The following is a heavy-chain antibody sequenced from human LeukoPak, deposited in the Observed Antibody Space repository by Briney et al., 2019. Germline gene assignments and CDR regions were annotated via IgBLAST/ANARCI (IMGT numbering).Heavy chain of an antibody. Sequence: SWXRXXXGXGLEWXSXISGSGGSTYSADSVKGRFTISRDNSKNTLYLQMNSLRAEDTAVYYCARATRVIAVAGAGFFDYWGQGTLVTVSS. D-gene: IGHD6-19*01. CDR3: ARATRVIAVAGAGFFDY. V-gene: IGHV3-23*01. CDR2: ISGSGGST. J-gene: IGHJ4*02.